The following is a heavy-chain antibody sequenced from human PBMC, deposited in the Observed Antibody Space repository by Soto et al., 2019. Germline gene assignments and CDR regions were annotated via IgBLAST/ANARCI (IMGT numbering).Heavy chain of an antibody. J-gene: IGHJ6*02. V-gene: IGHV3-30-3*01. CDR1: GFTFSSYA. CDR3: ARWGGDYYYYGMDV. D-gene: IGHD3-10*01. Sequence: VGSLRLSCAASGFTFSSYAMHWVRQAPGKGLEWVAVISYDGSNKYYADSVKGRFTISRDNSKNTLYLQMNSLRAEDTAVYYCARWGGDYYYYGMDVWGQGTTVTV. CDR2: ISYDGSNK.